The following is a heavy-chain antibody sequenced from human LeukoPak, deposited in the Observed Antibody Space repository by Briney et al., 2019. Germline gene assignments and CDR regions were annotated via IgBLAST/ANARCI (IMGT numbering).Heavy chain of an antibody. CDR1: GGTFSSYA. V-gene: IGHV1-69*06. CDR2: IIPIFGTA. CDR3: ARGVEAAAGTIYSDY. D-gene: IGHD6-13*01. Sequence: GASVKVSCKASGGTFSSYAISWVRQAPGQGLEWKGGIIPIFGTANYAQKFQGRVTITADKSTSTAYMELSCLRSEDTAVYYCARGVEAAAGTIYSDYWGQGTLVTISS. J-gene: IGHJ4*02.